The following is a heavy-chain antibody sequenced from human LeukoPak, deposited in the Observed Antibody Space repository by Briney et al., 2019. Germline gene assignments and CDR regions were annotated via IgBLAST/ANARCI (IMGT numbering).Heavy chain of an antibody. CDR2: IWYDGSNK. CDR3: ARGNGHSSGWLDY. D-gene: IGHD6-19*01. J-gene: IGHJ4*02. Sequence: GGSLRLSCAASGFTFSSYSMNWVRQAPGKGLEWVAVIWYDGSNKYYADSVKGRFTISRDNSKSTVYLQMNSLRAEDTAVYYCARGNGHSSGWLDYWGQGTLVTVSS. V-gene: IGHV3-33*08. CDR1: GFTFSSYS.